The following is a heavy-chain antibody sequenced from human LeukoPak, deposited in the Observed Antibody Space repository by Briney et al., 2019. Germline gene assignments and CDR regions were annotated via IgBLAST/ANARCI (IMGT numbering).Heavy chain of an antibody. CDR3: ARGPPESSSSDY. J-gene: IGHJ4*02. CDR2: MSPDSGNT. D-gene: IGHD6-13*01. Sequence: ASVKVSCKASGYTFTSYDINWVRQAPGQGLEWMGWMSPDSGNTGYAQEFQGRVTMTRKTSISTAYMELSSLRSEDTAVYYCARGPPESSSSDYRGQGTLVTVSS. V-gene: IGHV1-8*01. CDR1: GYTFTSYD.